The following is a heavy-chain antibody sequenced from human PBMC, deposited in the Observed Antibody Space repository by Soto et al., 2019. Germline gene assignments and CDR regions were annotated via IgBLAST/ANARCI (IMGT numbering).Heavy chain of an antibody. CDR3: ARARRADY. J-gene: IGHJ4*02. CDR1: GGSFSGYY. CDR2: INHSGST. V-gene: IGHV4-34*01. Sequence: SETLSLTCAVYGGSFSGYYWSWIRQPPGKGLEWIGEINHSGSTNYNPSLKSRVTISVDTSKNQFSLKLSSVTAADTAVYYCARARRADYWGQGTLVTVSS.